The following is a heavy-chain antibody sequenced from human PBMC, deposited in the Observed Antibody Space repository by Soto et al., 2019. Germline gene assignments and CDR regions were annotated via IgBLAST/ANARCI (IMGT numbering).Heavy chain of an antibody. V-gene: IGHV1-69*01. D-gene: IGHD2-2*01. J-gene: IGHJ4*02. CDR1: GGSFTSYS. Sequence: QVQLVQSGAEVKKPGSSLKLSCRASGGSFTSYSISWLRQAPGQGLEWMGGIIPVFGTTSYAQRLQGRVRITADESTSTAYLDLSSLISEDTAVYYCARDPRIYCTSSSCHSYFDSWGQGTLVTVSS. CDR3: ARDPRIYCTSSSCHSYFDS. CDR2: IIPVFGTT.